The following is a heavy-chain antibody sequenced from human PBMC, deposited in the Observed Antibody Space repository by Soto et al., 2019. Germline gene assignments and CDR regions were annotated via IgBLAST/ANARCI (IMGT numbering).Heavy chain of an antibody. CDR2: IYYSGST. CDR3: ARTHYDYSNLRWFDP. Sequence: PSETLSLTCTVSGGSISSGDYYWSWIRQPPGKGLEWIGYIYYSGSTYYNPSLKSRVTISVDTSKNQFSLKLSSVTAADTAVYYCARTHYDYSNLRWFDPWGQGTEDTVSS. V-gene: IGHV4-30-4*01. J-gene: IGHJ5*02. CDR1: GGSISSGDYY. D-gene: IGHD4-4*01.